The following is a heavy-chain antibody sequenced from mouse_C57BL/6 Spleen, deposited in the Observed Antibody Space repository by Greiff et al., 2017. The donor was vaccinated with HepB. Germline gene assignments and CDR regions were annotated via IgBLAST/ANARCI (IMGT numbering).Heavy chain of an antibody. D-gene: IGHD2-3*01. V-gene: IGHV1-54*01. J-gene: IGHJ2*01. CDR2: INPGSGGT. Sequence: QVQLQQSGAELVRPGTSVKVSCKASGYAFTNYLIEWVKQRPGQGLEWIGVINPGSGGTNYNEKFKGKATLTADKSSSTAYMQLSSLTSEDSAVYFCARRCDGYPYYFDYWGQGTTLTVSS. CDR3: ARRCDGYPYYFDY. CDR1: GYAFTNYL.